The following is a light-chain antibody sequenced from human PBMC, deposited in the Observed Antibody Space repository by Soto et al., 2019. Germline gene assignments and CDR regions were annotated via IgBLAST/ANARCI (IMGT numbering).Light chain of an antibody. CDR3: SSFTRSRTII. CDR1: NDDIGVYNY. CDR2: EVD. V-gene: IGLV2-14*01. J-gene: IGLJ2*01. Sequence: QSALTQPASVSGSPGQSITIPCTGTNDDIGVYNYVSWYQHHPGKAPKLMIYEVDNRPSGVSNRFSASKSGNTASLTISGLHPEDEADYHCSSFTRSRTIIFGGGTKLTVL.